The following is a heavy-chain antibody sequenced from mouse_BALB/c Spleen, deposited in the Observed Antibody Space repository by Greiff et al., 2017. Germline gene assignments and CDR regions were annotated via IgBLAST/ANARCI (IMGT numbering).Heavy chain of an antibody. J-gene: IGHJ1*01. CDR3: ARRPGNWDFDV. CDR2: ISNGGGST. V-gene: IGHV5-12-2*01. Sequence: EVKLQESGGGLVQPGGSLKLSCAASGFTFSSYTMSWVRQTPEKRLEWVAYISNGGGSTYYPDTVKGRFTISRDNAKNTLYLQMSSLKSEDTAMYYCARRPGNWDFDVWGAGTTVTVSS. CDR1: GFTFSSYT.